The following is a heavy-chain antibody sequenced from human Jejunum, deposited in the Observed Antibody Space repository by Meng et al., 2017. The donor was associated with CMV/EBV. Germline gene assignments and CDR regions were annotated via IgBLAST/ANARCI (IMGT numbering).Heavy chain of an antibody. V-gene: IGHV4-39*01. Sequence: TCTVLGGSLSSTTYYWGWIRQHPEKGLEWIGTISYSGTTQYNPSLKSRVTLFVDTSKNQSSLKLSSVTAADTAVYYCAIIYIYDSFGPWGQGTLVTVSS. J-gene: IGHJ5*02. CDR3: AIIYIYDSFGP. D-gene: IGHD5-18*01. CDR1: GGSLSSTTYY. CDR2: ISYSGTT.